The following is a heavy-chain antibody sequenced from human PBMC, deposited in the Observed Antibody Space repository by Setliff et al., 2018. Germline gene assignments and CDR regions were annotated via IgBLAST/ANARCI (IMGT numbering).Heavy chain of an antibody. D-gene: IGHD7-27*01. CDR2: INNYNTNT. Sequence: ASVKVSCKASGYTFTNYGITWVRQAPGQGLEWMGWINNYNTNTNYAQKFQDRVTMTTDTSTSTGYMELRSLTSDDTAVYYCARRGETGDQDAYDIWGQGTMVTVSS. V-gene: IGHV1-18*01. CDR1: GYTFTNYG. CDR3: ARRGETGDQDAYDI. J-gene: IGHJ3*02.